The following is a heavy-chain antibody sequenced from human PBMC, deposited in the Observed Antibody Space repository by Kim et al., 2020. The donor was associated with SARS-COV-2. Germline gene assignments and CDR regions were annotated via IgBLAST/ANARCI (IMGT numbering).Heavy chain of an antibody. CDR2: ISPSSYTT. CDR3: AKKRHTSGWSFDS. V-gene: IGHV3-23*01. J-gene: IGHJ4*02. CDR1: GFTFNNYG. Sequence: GGSLRLSCAASGFTFNNYGMSWVRQAPGKGLEFVSTISPSSYTTNYADSVKGRFTISRDNSKNTLYLRMNSLRAEDTAVYYCAKKRHTSGWSFDSWGQGTLVTVSS. D-gene: IGHD6-19*01.